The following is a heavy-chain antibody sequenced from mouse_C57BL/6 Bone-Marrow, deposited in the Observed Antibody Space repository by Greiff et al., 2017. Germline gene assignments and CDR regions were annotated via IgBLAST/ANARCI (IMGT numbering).Heavy chain of an antibody. J-gene: IGHJ2*01. D-gene: IGHD1-1*01. CDR1: GFNIKDDY. CDR3: TTPGSLDD. Sequence: EVQLQQSGAELVRPGASVKLSCTASGFNIKDDYMHWVKQRPEQGLEWIGWIDPENGDTEYASKFQGKATITADTSSNTAYLQLSSLTSEDTAVYYCTTPGSLDDWGQGTTLTVSS. V-gene: IGHV14-4*01. CDR2: IDPENGDT.